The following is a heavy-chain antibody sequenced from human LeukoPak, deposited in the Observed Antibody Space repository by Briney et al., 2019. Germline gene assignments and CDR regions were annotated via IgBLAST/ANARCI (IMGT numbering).Heavy chain of an antibody. CDR2: ISSSSSYI. CDR3: AREVVVVPAAIVWFDP. V-gene: IGHV3-21*01. Sequence: GGSLRLSCAASGFTFSSYSMNWVRQAPGKGLEWVSSISSSSSYIYYADSVKGRFTISRDNAKNSLYLQMNSPRAEDTAVYYCAREVVVVPAAIVWFDPWGQGTLVTVSS. J-gene: IGHJ5*02. CDR1: GFTFSSYS. D-gene: IGHD2-2*02.